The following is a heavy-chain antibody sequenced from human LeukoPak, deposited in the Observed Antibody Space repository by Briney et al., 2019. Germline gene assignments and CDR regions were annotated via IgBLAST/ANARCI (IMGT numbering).Heavy chain of an antibody. Sequence: GGSLRLSCAASGFTFTSYAVSWVRQPPGKGLEWVSGISGSGGSTYYADSVKGRFTISRDNSKNMLYLQMNSLRADDTAVYYCAKHSGGPYKASDYWGQGTLVSVSS. CDR2: ISGSGGST. D-gene: IGHD3-10*01. CDR3: AKHSGGPYKASDY. J-gene: IGHJ4*02. CDR1: GFTFTSYA. V-gene: IGHV3-23*01.